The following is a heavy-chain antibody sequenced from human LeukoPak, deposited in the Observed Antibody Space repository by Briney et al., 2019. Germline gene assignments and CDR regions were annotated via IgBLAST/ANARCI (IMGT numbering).Heavy chain of an antibody. CDR3: ARGRIGGWTDY. J-gene: IGHJ4*02. CDR1: GFTFSDDW. V-gene: IGHV3-74*01. CDR2: IKTDGRST. D-gene: IGHD6-19*01. Sequence: GGSLRLSCAASGFTFSDDWMHWVRQALGKGLVWVSRIKTDGRSTNYADSVKGRFTISRDNAKNTLYLQMNSLRAEDTAVYYCARGRIGGWTDYWGQGTLVTVSS.